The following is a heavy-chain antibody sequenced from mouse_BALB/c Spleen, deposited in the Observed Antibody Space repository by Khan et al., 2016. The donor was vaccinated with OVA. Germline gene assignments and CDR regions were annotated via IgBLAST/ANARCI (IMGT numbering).Heavy chain of an antibody. J-gene: IGHJ2*01. Sequence: VQLQQSGAELVKAGASVKMSCKASGYTFTSYWMHWVKQRLGQGLEWFAETNPTNGRTYYNEKFKSKATLTVDKYSRPAYMLLSGPTFEDSAGYYFARIKKIVATVCDYWGQGTTLTVSS. CDR3: ARIKKIVATVCDY. CDR2: TNPTNGRT. V-gene: IGHV1S81*02. CDR1: GYTFTSYW. D-gene: IGHD1-1*01.